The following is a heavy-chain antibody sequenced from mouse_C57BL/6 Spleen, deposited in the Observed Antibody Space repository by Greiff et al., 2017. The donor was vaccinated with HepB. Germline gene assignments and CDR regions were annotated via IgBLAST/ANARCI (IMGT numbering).Heavy chain of an antibody. CDR1: GYAFSSYW. CDR2: IYPGDGDT. J-gene: IGHJ3*01. D-gene: IGHD2-4*01. CDR3: ARSDYDEGAWFAY. V-gene: IGHV1-80*01. Sequence: QVQLKQSGAELVKPGASVKISCKASGYAFSSYWMNWVKQRPGKGLEWIGQIYPGDGDTNYNGKFKGKATLTADKSSSTAYMQLSSLTSEDSAVYFCARSDYDEGAWFAYWGQGTLVTVSA.